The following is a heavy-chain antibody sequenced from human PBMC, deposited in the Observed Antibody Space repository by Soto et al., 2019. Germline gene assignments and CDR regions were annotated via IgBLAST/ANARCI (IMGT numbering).Heavy chain of an antibody. Sequence: QVTLKESGPALVKPTETLTLSCTVSGFSLSDARMGVSWIRQPPGKALEWLAHIFSNDEKCYSTSLRSSRTLSKDTPKNPVVLTMTNMGHVDTGTYYCGRMERLVGATNHFDDWRQGTMANVAS. D-gene: IGHD1-26*01. V-gene: IGHV2-26*01. CDR2: IFSNDEK. CDR3: GRMERLVGATNHFDD. CDR1: GFSLSDARMG. J-gene: IGHJ4*02.